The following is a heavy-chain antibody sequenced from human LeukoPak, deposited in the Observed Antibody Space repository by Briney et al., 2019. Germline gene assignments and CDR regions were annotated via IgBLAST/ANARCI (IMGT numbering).Heavy chain of an antibody. V-gene: IGHV3-66*02. Sequence: GGSLRLSCAASGFTISSNYMSWVRQAPGKGLEGGSVIYSGGSTYYADSVKGRFTISRDNSKNTLYLQMNSLRAEDTAVYYCARDWRRLRGSYYYYMDVWGKGTTVTVSS. CDR2: IYSGGST. J-gene: IGHJ6*03. D-gene: IGHD3-9*01. CDR1: GFTISSNY. CDR3: ARDWRRLRGSYYYYMDV.